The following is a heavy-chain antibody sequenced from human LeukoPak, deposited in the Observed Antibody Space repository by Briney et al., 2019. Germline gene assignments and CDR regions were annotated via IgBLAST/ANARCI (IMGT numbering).Heavy chain of an antibody. V-gene: IGHV3-23*01. J-gene: IGHJ4*01. CDR3: TRVSHQFXXISYFD. CDR2: ISDSGGIT. CDR1: GFTFSSFA. D-gene: IGHD3-3*01. Sequence: GGSLRLSCAASGFTFSSFAMSWVRQASGKGLEWVSTISDSGGITDYADSVKGRFTISRDNSKNTLYLQMNSLRAEDTAVYYCTRVSHQFXXISYFD.